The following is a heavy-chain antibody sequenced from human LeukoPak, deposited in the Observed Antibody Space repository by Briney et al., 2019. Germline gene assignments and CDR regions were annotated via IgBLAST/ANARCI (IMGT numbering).Heavy chain of an antibody. CDR2: IYYSGST. CDR1: GGTISSGGYY. Sequence: SETLSLTCTVSGGTISSGGYYWSWIRQHPGKGLEWIGYIYYSGSTYYNPSLKSRVTISVDRSKNQFSLKLSSVTAADTAVYYCARLDHSSGWTFDYWGQGTLVTVSS. CDR3: ARLDHSSGWTFDY. J-gene: IGHJ4*02. D-gene: IGHD6-19*01. V-gene: IGHV4-31*03.